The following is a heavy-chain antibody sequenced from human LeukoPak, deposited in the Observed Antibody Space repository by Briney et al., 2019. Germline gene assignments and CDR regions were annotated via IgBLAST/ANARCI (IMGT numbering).Heavy chain of an antibody. Sequence: ASVKVSCKASGYTFTSYYMHWVRQAPGQGLEWMGIINLSGGSTSYAQKFQGRVTMTRDMSTSTVYMELSSLRSEDTAVYYCAKDSYGYLLDYWGQGTLVTVSS. CDR3: AKDSYGYLLDY. CDR2: INLSGGST. J-gene: IGHJ4*02. CDR1: GYTFTSYY. V-gene: IGHV1-46*01. D-gene: IGHD5-18*01.